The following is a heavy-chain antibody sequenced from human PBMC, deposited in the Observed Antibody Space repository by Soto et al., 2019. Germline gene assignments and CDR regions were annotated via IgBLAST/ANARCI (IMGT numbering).Heavy chain of an antibody. D-gene: IGHD3-22*01. CDR3: ARGYDSSGSNIPGFDY. CDR1: GGSFSGYY. V-gene: IGHV4-34*01. J-gene: IGHJ4*02. CDR2: INHSGST. Sequence: QVQLQQWGAGLLKPSETLSLTCAVYGGSFSGYYWSWIRQPPGNGLEWIGEINHSGSTNYNPSLKSRVTISVDTSKNQFSLKLSSVTAADTAVYYCARGYDSSGSNIPGFDYWGQGTLVTVSS.